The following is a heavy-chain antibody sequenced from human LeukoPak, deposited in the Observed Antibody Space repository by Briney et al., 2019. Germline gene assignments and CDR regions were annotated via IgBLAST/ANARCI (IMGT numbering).Heavy chain of an antibody. CDR2: ISSSGSTI. J-gene: IGHJ6*02. D-gene: IGHD3-22*01. CDR1: GFTFSDYY. CDR3: ARDSSGYYLSGMDV. V-gene: IGHV3-11*01. Sequence: GGSLRLSCAASGFTFSDYYMSWIRQAPGKGLEGGSYISSSGSTIYYADSVKGRFTISRDNAKNSLYLQMNSLRAEDTAVYYCARDSSGYYLSGMDVWGQGTTVTVSS.